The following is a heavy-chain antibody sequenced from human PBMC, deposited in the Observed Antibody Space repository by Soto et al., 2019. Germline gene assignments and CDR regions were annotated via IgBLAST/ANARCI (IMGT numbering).Heavy chain of an antibody. J-gene: IGHJ4*02. V-gene: IGHV3-7*01. CDR2: IKLDGREK. Sequence: CGCLRLSCSACGFIFRRYGMAWSRQAPGKGHEWVATIKLDGREKNYLDSVQGRFTISRDDAESSMSLQISSLRGEDTAVYFCVRELAGYGRFDYWGLGPPVTVSS. CDR3: VRELAGYGRFDY. CDR1: GFIFRRYG. D-gene: IGHD2-15*01.